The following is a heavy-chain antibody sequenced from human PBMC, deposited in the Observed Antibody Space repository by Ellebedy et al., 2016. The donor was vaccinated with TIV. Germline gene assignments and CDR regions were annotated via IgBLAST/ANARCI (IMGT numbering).Heavy chain of an antibody. CDR1: GGSISSSSYY. CDR2: IYYSGST. Sequence: MPSETLSLTCTVSGGSISSSSYYWSWIRQHPGKGLEWIGYIYYSGSTYYNPSLKSLVTISVDTSKNQFSLKLSSVTAADTAVYYCARASQLPTSWFDPWGQGTLVTVSS. V-gene: IGHV4-31*01. J-gene: IGHJ5*02. D-gene: IGHD2-2*01. CDR3: ARASQLPTSWFDP.